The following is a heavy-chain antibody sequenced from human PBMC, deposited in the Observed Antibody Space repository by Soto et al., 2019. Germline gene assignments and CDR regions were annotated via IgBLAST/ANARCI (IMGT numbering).Heavy chain of an antibody. J-gene: IGHJ6*02. Sequence: GGSLRLSCAASGFTFSNAWMNWVRQAPGKGLEWVGRIKSKTDGGTTDYAAPVKGRFTISRDDSKNTLYLQMNSLKTEDTAVYYCTTDPAITIFGVDYGMDVWGQGTTVTVSS. CDR3: TTDPAITIFGVDYGMDV. V-gene: IGHV3-15*07. CDR2: IKSKTDGGTT. D-gene: IGHD3-3*01. CDR1: GFTFSNAW.